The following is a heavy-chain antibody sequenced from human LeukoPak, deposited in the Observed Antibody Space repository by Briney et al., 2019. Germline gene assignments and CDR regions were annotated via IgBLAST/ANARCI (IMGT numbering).Heavy chain of an antibody. J-gene: IGHJ4*02. CDR3: AKGFARIVRSLDYYDSSGLDY. CDR1: GFTFSSYG. D-gene: IGHD3-22*01. Sequence: GRSLRLSCAASGFTFSSYGMHWVRQAPGNGLEWVSGISYNGRNKYYADSVKGRFTISRDNSKNTLYLQMNSLRAEDTAVYYCAKGFARIVRSLDYYDSSGLDYWGQGTLVTVSS. CDR2: ISYNGRNK. V-gene: IGHV3-30*18.